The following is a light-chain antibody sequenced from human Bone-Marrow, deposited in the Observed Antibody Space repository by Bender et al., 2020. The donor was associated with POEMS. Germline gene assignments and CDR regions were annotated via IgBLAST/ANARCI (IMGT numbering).Light chain of an antibody. Sequence: QSALTQPASVSGSPGQSITISCTGASSDVGAYNLVSWFQQHPGKAPELMIYEVNKRPSGVSNRFSGSKSGNTASLTISGLQAEDEADYYCCSYADSSTLVLGTGTKVTVL. CDR1: SSDVGAYNL. CDR2: EVN. V-gene: IGLV2-23*02. J-gene: IGLJ1*01. CDR3: CSYADSSTLV.